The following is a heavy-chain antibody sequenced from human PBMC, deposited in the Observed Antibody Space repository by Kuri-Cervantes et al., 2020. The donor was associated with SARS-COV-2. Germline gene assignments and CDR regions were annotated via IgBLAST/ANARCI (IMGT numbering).Heavy chain of an antibody. CDR2: ISSSGSTI. Sequence: GGSLRLSCAASGFTFSSYEMNWVRQAPGKGLEWVSYISSSGSTIYYADSVKGRFTISRDSAKNSLYLQMNSLRAEDTAVYYCARAFLRGGSDYWGQGTLVTVSS. J-gene: IGHJ4*02. D-gene: IGHD1-26*01. CDR3: ARAFLRGGSDY. V-gene: IGHV3-48*03. CDR1: GFTFSSYE.